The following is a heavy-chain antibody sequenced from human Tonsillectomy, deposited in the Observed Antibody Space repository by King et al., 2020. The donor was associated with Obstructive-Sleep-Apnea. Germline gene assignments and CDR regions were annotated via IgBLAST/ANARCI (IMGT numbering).Heavy chain of an antibody. CDR2: IYYSGST. V-gene: IGHV4-59*08. J-gene: IGHJ5*02. CDR1: GGSISSHY. D-gene: IGHD3-10*01. Sequence: VQLQESGPGLVKPSETLSLTCTVSGGSISSHYWSWIRQPLGKGLEWIGNIYYSGSTNNNPSLKSRVTISAATSKSQISLKLSSVSAADTAVYYCARLLWFGELHWFDPWGQGTLVTVSS. CDR3: ARLLWFGELHWFDP.